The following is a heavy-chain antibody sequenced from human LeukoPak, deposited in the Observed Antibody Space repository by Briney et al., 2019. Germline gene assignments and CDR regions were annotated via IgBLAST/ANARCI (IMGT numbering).Heavy chain of an antibody. V-gene: IGHV4-34*01. CDR1: GGSISSYY. Sequence: SETLSLTCTVSGGSISSYYWSWIRQPPGKGLEWIGEINHSGSTNYNPSLKSRVTISVDTSKNQFSLKLSSVTAADTAVYYCARGITMVRGVIREGNYYMDVWGKGTTVTVSS. J-gene: IGHJ6*03. CDR3: ARGITMVRGVIREGNYYMDV. D-gene: IGHD3-10*01. CDR2: INHSGST.